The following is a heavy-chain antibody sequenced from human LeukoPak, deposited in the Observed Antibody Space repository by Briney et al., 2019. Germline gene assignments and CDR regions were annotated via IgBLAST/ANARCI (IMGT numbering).Heavy chain of an antibody. V-gene: IGHV3-30*02. CDR1: GFIFTNYG. D-gene: IGHD2-2*03. CDR2: IRFDESDK. Sequence: GGSLRLSCIASGFIFTNYGMHWVRQASGKGLDWVAFIRFDESDKNYADSVKGRFTVSRDNSKNTVYLQMSSLRPDDTAVYYCVKDGYCSSASCYAGHWFDAWGRGTLVTVSS. J-gene: IGHJ5*02. CDR3: VKDGYCSSASCYAGHWFDA.